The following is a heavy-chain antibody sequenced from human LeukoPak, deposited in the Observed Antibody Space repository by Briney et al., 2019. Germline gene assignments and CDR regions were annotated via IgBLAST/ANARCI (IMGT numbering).Heavy chain of an antibody. J-gene: IGHJ4*02. CDR2: IRYDGSNK. D-gene: IGHD3-22*01. V-gene: IGHV3-30*02. CDR1: GFTFSSYG. CDR3: AKDPTPSYYDSSGYYYDY. Sequence: AGGSLRLSCAASGFTFSSYGMHWVRQAPGKGPEWVAFIRYDGSNKYYADSVKGRFTISRDNSKNTLYLQMNSLRAEDTAVYYCAKDPTPSYYDSSGYYYDYWGQGTLVTVSS.